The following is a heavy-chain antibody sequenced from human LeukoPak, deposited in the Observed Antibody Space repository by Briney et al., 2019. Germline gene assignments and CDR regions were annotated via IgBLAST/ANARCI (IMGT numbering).Heavy chain of an antibody. D-gene: IGHD3-22*01. CDR1: GGTFSSYA. J-gene: IGHJ6*03. Sequence: ASVKVSCKASGGTFSSYAISWVRQAPGQGLEWTGGIIPIFGTANYAQKFQGRVTITTDESTSTAYMELSSLRSEDTAVYYCARGQTYYYDSSGYSFYYYYYMDVWGKGTTVTVSS. V-gene: IGHV1-69*05. CDR2: IIPIFGTA. CDR3: ARGQTYYYDSSGYSFYYYYYMDV.